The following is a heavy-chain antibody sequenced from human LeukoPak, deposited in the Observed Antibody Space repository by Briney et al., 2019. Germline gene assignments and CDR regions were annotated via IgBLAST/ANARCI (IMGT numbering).Heavy chain of an antibody. CDR3: ARSEYGSVDY. V-gene: IGHV4-31*03. Sequence: SETLSLTCTVSGGSISSGGYYWSWIRQHPGKVLEWIGYIYYNGSTYYNPSLKSRVTISVDTSKNQFCLKLSSVTAADTAVYYCARSEYGSVDYWGQGTLVTVSS. CDR1: GGSISSGGYY. D-gene: IGHD3-10*01. J-gene: IGHJ4*02. CDR2: IYYNGST.